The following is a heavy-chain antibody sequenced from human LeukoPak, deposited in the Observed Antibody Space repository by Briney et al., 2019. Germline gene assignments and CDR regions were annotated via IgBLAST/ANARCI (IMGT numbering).Heavy chain of an antibody. V-gene: IGHV4-34*01. Sequence: PSETLSLTCAVYGGSFSGYYWSWIRQPPGKGLEWIGEINHSGSTNYNPSLKSRVTMSVDTSKNQFSLKLSSVTAADTAVYYCARQPRITIFGVAPNYYFDYWGQGTLVTVSS. D-gene: IGHD3-3*01. CDR2: INHSGST. CDR3: ARQPRITIFGVAPNYYFDY. J-gene: IGHJ4*02. CDR1: GGSFSGYY.